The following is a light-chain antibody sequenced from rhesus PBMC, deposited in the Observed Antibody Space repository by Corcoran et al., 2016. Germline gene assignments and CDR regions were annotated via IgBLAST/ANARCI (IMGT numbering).Light chain of an antibody. V-gene: IGKV3-31*02. CDR3: QETSNLSLT. Sequence: EIVMTQSPATLSLSPGETATISCRTSQSVSSDVAWSQQKPGQAPRLLIYGASSRATGIPDRFSGSGSGTDFTLTISSLEPEAFAVYYCQETSNLSLTFGPGTKLDIK. CDR2: GAS. J-gene: IGKJ3*01. CDR1: QSVSSD.